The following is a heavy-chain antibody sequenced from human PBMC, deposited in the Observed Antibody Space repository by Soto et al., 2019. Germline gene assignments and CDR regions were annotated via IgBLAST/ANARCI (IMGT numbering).Heavy chain of an antibody. CDR1: GGSISSGGYY. D-gene: IGHD2-15*01. Sequence: QVQLQESVPGLVKPSQTLSLTCTVSGGSISSGGYYWSWIRQHPGKGLEWIGYIYYSRSTYYNPSLPSRVTIAVATSKNRFSLKLSSVAAADTAVYYCARVPRPPYCSGGSCYSYYFDCWGQGTLVTVSS. J-gene: IGHJ4*02. V-gene: IGHV4-31*03. CDR3: ARVPRPPYCSGGSCYSYYFDC. CDR2: IYYSRST.